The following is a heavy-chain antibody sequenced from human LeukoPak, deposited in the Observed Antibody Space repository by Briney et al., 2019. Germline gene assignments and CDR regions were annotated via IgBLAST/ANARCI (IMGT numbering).Heavy chain of an antibody. CDR1: GFTFSSYA. CDR2: ISASGNYK. D-gene: IGHD6-13*01. Sequence: SGGSLRLSCAASGFTFSSYAMTWVRQAPGKGLEWVSVISASGNYKAYADSVKGRFTITRDNSKNTLYLQMNSLRADDTAVYYCAILYSSSWYVGYWGQGTLVTVSS. V-gene: IGHV3-23*01. CDR3: AILYSSSWYVGY. J-gene: IGHJ4*02.